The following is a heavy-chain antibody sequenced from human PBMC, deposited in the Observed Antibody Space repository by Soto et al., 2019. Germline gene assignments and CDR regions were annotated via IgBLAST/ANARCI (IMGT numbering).Heavy chain of an antibody. V-gene: IGHV6-1*01. Sequence: QVQLQESSPGLLKPSQTLSLTCAISGDSVSSNTAAWNWIRQSPSRGLEWLGRTSYRSKWHYDSAVSVRSRVTVTPDTSKNQFSLQLNSVTPEDTAVYYCARQASGRDWYRGIDCWGQGTLVTVSS. J-gene: IGHJ4*02. CDR1: GDSVSSNTAA. D-gene: IGHD3-9*01. CDR2: TSYRSKWHY. CDR3: ARQASGRDWYRGIDC.